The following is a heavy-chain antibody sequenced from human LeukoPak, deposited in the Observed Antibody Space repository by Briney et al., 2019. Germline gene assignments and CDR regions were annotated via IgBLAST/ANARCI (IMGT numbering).Heavy chain of an antibody. CDR2: ISSGGRTT. V-gene: IGHV3-11*04. D-gene: IGHD6-13*01. J-gene: IGHJ4*02. CDR3: AKGHSSSWAFFDY. Sequence: PGGSLRLSCAASGFTFSDYYVSWIRQAPGKGLEWVSYISSGGRTTYYADSVKGRFTLSRDNTRNSLYLQMHSLRAEDTALYYCAKGHSSSWAFFDYWGQGTLVTVSS. CDR1: GFTFSDYY.